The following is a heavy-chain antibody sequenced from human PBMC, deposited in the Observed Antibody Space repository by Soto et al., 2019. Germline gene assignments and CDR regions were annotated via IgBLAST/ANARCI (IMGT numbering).Heavy chain of an antibody. CDR3: ARGPAKVGSWLNWFDP. D-gene: IGHD6-13*01. CDR1: GGSISSYY. V-gene: IGHV4-59*01. CDR2: IYYSGST. J-gene: IGHJ5*02. Sequence: SETLSLTCTVSGGSISSYYWSWIRQPPGKGLEWIGYIYYSGSTNYNPSLKSRVTISVVTSKNQFSLKLSSVTAADTAVYYCARGPAKVGSWLNWFDPWGQGTLVTVSS.